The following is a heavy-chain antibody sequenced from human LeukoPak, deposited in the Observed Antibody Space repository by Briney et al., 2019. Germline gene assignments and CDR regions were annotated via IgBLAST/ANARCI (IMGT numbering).Heavy chain of an antibody. V-gene: IGHV4-4*07. CDR1: GGSISSYY. Sequence: SETLSLTPAVPGGSISSYYWSWLRDPAGKGLEWIGRIYTSGSTNYNTWLKSRVTISVDKSKNQFSLKLSSVTAADTAVYYCARAGGKSQYNFWSGYQPNWFDPWGQGTLVTVSS. D-gene: IGHD3-3*01. J-gene: IGHJ5*02. CDR2: IYTSGST. CDR3: ARAGGKSQYNFWSGYQPNWFDP.